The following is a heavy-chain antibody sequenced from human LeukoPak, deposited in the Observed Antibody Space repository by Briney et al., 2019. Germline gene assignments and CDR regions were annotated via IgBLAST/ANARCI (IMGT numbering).Heavy chain of an antibody. V-gene: IGHV4-59*01. CDR1: GFTFSTYS. CDR2: IYYSGST. D-gene: IGHD6-13*01. J-gene: IGHJ5*02. CDR3: ARVLQQTTKGDWFDP. Sequence: GSLRLSCAASGFTFSTYSMNWVRQPPGKGLEWIGYIYYSGSTNYNPSLKSRVTISVDTSKNQFSLKLSSVTAADTAVYYCARVLQQTTKGDWFDPWGQGTLVTVSS.